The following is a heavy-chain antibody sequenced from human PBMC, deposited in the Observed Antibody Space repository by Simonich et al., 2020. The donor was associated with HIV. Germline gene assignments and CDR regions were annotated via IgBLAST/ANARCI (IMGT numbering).Heavy chain of an antibody. J-gene: IGHJ4*02. V-gene: IGHV4-34*01. D-gene: IGHD1-26*01. Sequence: QVQLQQWGAGLLKPSETLSLPCVVYGGSFGGFSWNWIGQPPGTGLEWIGEINHVGRTNNNPSLKSRVTISVDTSKKQISLRLSSVTAADTALYYCARHRPSGNYLYEVDYFDFWGQGTLVTVSS. CDR3: ARHRPSGNYLYEVDYFDF. CDR1: GGSFGGFS. CDR2: INHVGRT.